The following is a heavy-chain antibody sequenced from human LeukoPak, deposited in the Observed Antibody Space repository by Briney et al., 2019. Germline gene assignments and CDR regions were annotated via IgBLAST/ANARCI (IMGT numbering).Heavy chain of an antibody. D-gene: IGHD4-23*01. CDR1: GCTFPGHY. V-gene: IGHV1-2*02. J-gene: IGHJ4*02. CDR2: INPKNGGT. CDR3: WRDGYGGSSFDY. Sequence: SVKVSCKASGCTFPGHYIQWVRQAPGQGLEWMGWINPKNGGTNYAQKFQGRVTMTRSTTIKKALIELRRLHSDDTAADFYWRDGYGGSSFDYWGERTLVTVSS.